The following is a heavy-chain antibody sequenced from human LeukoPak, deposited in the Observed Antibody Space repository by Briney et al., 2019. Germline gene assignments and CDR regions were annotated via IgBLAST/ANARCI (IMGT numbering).Heavy chain of an antibody. Sequence: DSVKGRFTISRDNAKNSLYLQMNSLRAEDTAVYYCAKDLITIFNWFDPWGQGTLVTVSS. D-gene: IGHD3-3*01. J-gene: IGHJ5*02. CDR3: AKDLITIFNWFDP. V-gene: IGHV3-7*03.